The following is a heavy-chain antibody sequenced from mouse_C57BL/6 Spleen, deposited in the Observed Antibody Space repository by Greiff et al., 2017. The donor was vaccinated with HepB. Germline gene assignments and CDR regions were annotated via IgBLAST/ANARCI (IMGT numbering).Heavy chain of an antibody. V-gene: IGHV1-7*01. J-gene: IGHJ4*01. Sequence: QVQLKESGAELAKPGASVKLSCKASGYTFTSYWMHWVKQRPGQGLEWIGYINPSSGYTKYNQKFKDKATLTADKSSSTAYMQLSSLTYEDSAVYYCARSVYGSSPYYYAMDYWGQGTSVTVSS. D-gene: IGHD1-1*01. CDR1: GYTFTSYW. CDR3: ARSVYGSSPYYYAMDY. CDR2: INPSSGYT.